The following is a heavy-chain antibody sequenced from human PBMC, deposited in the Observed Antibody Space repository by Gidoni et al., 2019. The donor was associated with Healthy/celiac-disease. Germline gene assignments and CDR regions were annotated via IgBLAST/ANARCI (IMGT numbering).Heavy chain of an antibody. Sequence: QVQLQESGPGLVKPSETLSLTCSVSGYSISSGYYWGWIRQPPGKGLEWIGIIYHSGSTYYNPSLKSRVTISVDTSKNQFSLKLSSVTAADTAVYYCARDPPGGGLFDYWGQGTLVTVSS. CDR3: ARDPPGGGLFDY. D-gene: IGHD3-16*01. J-gene: IGHJ4*01. CDR1: GYSISSGYY. V-gene: IGHV4-38-2*02. CDR2: IYHSGST.